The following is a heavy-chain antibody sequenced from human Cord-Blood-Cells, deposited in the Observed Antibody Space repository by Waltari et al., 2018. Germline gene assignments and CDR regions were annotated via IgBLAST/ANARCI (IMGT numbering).Heavy chain of an antibody. CDR3: ARVPGFSSYYFDY. CDR1: GYTFTGYY. Sequence: QVQLVQSGAEVKKPGASVKVSCKASGYTFTGYYMHWVRQAPGQGLEWMGWINPNSGGTNYAQEFQGRVTMTRDTSISTAYMELSRLRSDDTAVYYCARVPGFSSYYFDYWGQGTLVTVSS. D-gene: IGHD6-25*01. V-gene: IGHV1-2*02. J-gene: IGHJ4*02. CDR2: INPNSGGT.